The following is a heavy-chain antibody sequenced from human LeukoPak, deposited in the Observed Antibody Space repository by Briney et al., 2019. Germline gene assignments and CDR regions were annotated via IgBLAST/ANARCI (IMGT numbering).Heavy chain of an antibody. V-gene: IGHV3-7*01. CDR3: ARDGAPDAHCSSASCAIR. Sequence: GGSLRLSCAASGFTFSSYWMNWVRQAPGKGLEWVANIKQDGSEKYYVDSVKGRFTISRDNAKNSLYLQMNSLRVEDTAVYYCARDGAPDAHCSSASCAIRWGQGTLVTVSS. CDR1: GFTFSSYW. CDR2: IKQDGSEK. D-gene: IGHD2-2*01. J-gene: IGHJ4*02.